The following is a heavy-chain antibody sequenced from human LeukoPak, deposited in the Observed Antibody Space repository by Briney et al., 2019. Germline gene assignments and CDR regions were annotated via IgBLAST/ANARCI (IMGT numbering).Heavy chain of an antibody. D-gene: IGHD3-9*01. CDR2: IHYDGSNK. CDR3: AKFGDILTGYPYYFDY. J-gene: IGHJ4*02. CDR1: GFTFSNYG. V-gene: IGHV3-30*02. Sequence: GGSLRLSCAASGFTFSNYGMHWVRQAPGKGLDWVAFIHYDGSNKYYADSVKGRFTISRDTSKNTLYLQMNSLRAEDTAVYYCAKFGDILTGYPYYFDYWGQGTLVTVSS.